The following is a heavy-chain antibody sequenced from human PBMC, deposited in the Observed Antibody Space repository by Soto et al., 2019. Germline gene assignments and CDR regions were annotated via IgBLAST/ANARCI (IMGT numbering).Heavy chain of an antibody. D-gene: IGHD5-18*01. V-gene: IGHV3-15*01. Sequence: ESLRLSCAASWFTFSNAWMSWVRQAPGKGLEWVGRIKSKTDGGTTDYAAPVKGRFTISRDDSKNTLYLQMNSLKTEDTAVYYCTTDPNSYGPVMDVWGQGTTVTVSS. CDR1: WFTFSNAW. CDR2: IKSKTDGGTT. CDR3: TTDPNSYGPVMDV. J-gene: IGHJ6*02.